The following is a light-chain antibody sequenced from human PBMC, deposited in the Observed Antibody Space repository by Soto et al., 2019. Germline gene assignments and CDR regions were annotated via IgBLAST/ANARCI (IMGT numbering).Light chain of an antibody. V-gene: IGLV6-57*01. CDR1: SGSIASNY. CDR2: EDN. CDR3: QSYDGSHQGV. J-gene: IGLJ3*02. Sequence: NFMLTQPHSVSASPGKTVTISCTRSSGSIASNYVQWYQQRPGSSPTTVIYEDNQRPSGVPDRFSGSIDSSSNSASLTISGLKTEDEADSYCQSYDGSHQGVFGGGTELTVL.